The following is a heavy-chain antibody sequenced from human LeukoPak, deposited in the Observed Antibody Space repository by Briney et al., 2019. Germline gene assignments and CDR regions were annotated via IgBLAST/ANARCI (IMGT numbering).Heavy chain of an antibody. V-gene: IGHV1-18*01. CDR1: GYTFTSYG. Sequence: GASVKVSCKASGYTFTSYGISWVRQAPGQGLDWMGWISAYNGNTNYAQKLQGRVTMTTDTSTSTAYMELRSLRSGDTAVYYCARGPYYYDSSGYLTSSDLDYWGQGTLVTVSS. CDR2: ISAYNGNT. CDR3: ARGPYYYDSSGYLTSSDLDY. D-gene: IGHD3-22*01. J-gene: IGHJ4*02.